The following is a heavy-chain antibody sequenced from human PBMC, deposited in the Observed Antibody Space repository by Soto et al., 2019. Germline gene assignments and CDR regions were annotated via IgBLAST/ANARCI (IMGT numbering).Heavy chain of an antibody. J-gene: IGHJ4*02. CDR1: GYTFTSYG. CDR2: ISAYNGNT. Sequence: ASVKVSCKASGYTFTSYGISWVRQAPGQGLEWMGWISAYNGNTNYAQKLQGRVTMTTDTSTSTAYMELRSLRSDDTAVYYCARDGSPYSSGWTGYWGQGTPVTVSS. V-gene: IGHV1-18*01. D-gene: IGHD6-19*01. CDR3: ARDGSPYSSGWTGY.